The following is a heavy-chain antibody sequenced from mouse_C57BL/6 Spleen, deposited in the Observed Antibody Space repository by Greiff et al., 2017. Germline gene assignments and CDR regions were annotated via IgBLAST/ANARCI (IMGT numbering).Heavy chain of an antibody. V-gene: IGHV1-54*01. D-gene: IGHD2-1*01. CDR2: LNPGSGGT. J-gene: IGHJ3*01. CDR1: GYAFTNYL. CDR3: ARNPLYYGSPFAY. Sequence: QVQLQQSGAELVRPGTSVKVSCKASGYAFTNYLIEWVKQRPGQGLEWIGVLNPGSGGTNYNAKFKGKATLTADKSSSTAYMQLSSLTSEDSAVYFCARNPLYYGSPFAYWGQGTLVTVSA.